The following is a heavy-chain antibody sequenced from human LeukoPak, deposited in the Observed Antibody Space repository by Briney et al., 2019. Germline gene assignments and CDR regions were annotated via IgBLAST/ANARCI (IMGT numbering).Heavy chain of an antibody. CDR1: GYTFTDYY. J-gene: IGHJ3*02. Sequence: ASVKVSCKASGYTFTDYYMHWVRQAPGQGLEWMGSINPNSAGTNYAQKFQGRVTMTRDTSISTAYMELSRLRSDDTAVYYCARDTKLRYFDWPLADIWGQGTMVTVSS. D-gene: IGHD3-9*01. V-gene: IGHV1-2*02. CDR2: INPNSAGT. CDR3: ARDTKLRYFDWPLADI.